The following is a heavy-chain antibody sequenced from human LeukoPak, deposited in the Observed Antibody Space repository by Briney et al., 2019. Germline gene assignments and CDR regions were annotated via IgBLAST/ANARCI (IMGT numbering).Heavy chain of an antibody. Sequence: GGSLRLSCAASVYTVSNTYMSWVREAPGTGRDWVSVIYSGDNEYEAYYVQGSFTIARHNSKNTVYLQMHSLRADGTAVYYCARVRPVSGGGCYHLDYAVDIWGQGTMVTVSS. J-gene: IGHJ3*02. CDR3: ARVRPVSGGGCYHLDYAVDI. CDR2: IYSGDNE. CDR1: VYTVSNTY. D-gene: IGHD2-15*01. V-gene: IGHV3-53*04.